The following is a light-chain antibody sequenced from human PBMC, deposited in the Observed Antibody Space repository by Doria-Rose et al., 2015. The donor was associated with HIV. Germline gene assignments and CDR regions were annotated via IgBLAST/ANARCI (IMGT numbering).Light chain of an antibody. Sequence: LTQSPGTLSLSPGERATLSCRASQSVSSSYLAWYQQKPGQAPRLLIYGASSRATGIPDRFSGSGSGTDFTLTISRLEPEDFAVYYCQQYGSSPRTFGQGTKVEIK. V-gene: IGKV3-20*01. CDR2: GAS. CDR1: QSVSSSY. CDR3: QQYGSSPRT. J-gene: IGKJ1*01.